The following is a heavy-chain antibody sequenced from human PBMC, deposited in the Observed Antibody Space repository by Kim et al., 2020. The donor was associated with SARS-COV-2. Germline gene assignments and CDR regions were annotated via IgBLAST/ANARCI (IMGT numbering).Heavy chain of an antibody. D-gene: IGHD5-18*01. J-gene: IGHJ4*02. Sequence: YTTSLKSRVTISVDTSKNQFSLTLGSVTAADTAVYYCARRTVDTAMGVDYWGQGTLVTVSS. CDR3: ARRTVDTAMGVDY. V-gene: IGHV4-39*01.